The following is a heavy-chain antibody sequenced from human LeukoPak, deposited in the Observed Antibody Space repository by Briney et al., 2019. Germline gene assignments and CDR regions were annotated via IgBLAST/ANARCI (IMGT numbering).Heavy chain of an antibody. Sequence: PGGSLRLSCAASGFTYGSYAMHWVRQAPGKGLEYVSAISSNGGSTYYANSVKGRFTISRDNSKNTLYLQMGSLRAEDMAVYYCARGRSTGFLEWLALDYMDVWGKGTTVTVSS. V-gene: IGHV3-64*01. J-gene: IGHJ6*03. CDR1: GFTYGSYA. CDR2: ISSNGGST. D-gene: IGHD3-3*01. CDR3: ARGRSTGFLEWLALDYMDV.